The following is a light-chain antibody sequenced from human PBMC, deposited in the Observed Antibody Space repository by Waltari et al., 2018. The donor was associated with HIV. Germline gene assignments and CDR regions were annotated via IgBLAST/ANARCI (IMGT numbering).Light chain of an antibody. CDR1: QSISTW. J-gene: IGKJ1*01. CDR3: QQYNTSSPWT. Sequence: DIQMTQSPSALSASVGDRITITCRASQSISTWLAWYQQKPGKAPKILVYKASSLESGVPPRFSGSVSGTEFTLTINNLQPDDFATYYCQQYNTSSPWTFGQGTKVDI. V-gene: IGKV1-5*03. CDR2: KAS.